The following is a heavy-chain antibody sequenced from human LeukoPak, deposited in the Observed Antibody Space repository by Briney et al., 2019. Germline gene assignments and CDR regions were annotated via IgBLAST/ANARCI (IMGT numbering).Heavy chain of an antibody. CDR3: ATVNA. CDR1: GFTFSSYA. J-gene: IGHJ5*02. Sequence: GGSLRLSCAASGFTFSSYAMRWVRQAPGKGLEWVSAISAGGYTTYYADSVKGRFTISRDNSKNTLYLQMNTLRVEDTAVYYCATVNAWGQGTLVTVSS. V-gene: IGHV3-23*01. CDR2: ISAGGYTT.